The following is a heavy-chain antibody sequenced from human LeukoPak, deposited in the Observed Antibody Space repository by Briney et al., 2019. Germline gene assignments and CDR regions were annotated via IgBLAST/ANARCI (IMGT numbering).Heavy chain of an antibody. CDR3: AKEDYGSGRDYYYYYGMDV. Sequence: PGGSLRLSCAASGFTFSNYAMSWVRQPPGKGLEWVSGISGSSGSTYYADSVKGRFTISRDNSKNTLYLQRNSLRAEDTAVYYCAKEDYGSGRDYYYYYGMDVWGQGTTVTVSS. V-gene: IGHV3-23*01. CDR2: ISGSSGST. CDR1: GFTFSNYA. D-gene: IGHD3-10*01. J-gene: IGHJ6*02.